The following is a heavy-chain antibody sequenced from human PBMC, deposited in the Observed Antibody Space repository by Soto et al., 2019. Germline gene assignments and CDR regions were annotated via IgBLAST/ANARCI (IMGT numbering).Heavy chain of an antibody. CDR3: ARGRADRGTFEKEPMGFLDY. CDR2: IYYSGST. D-gene: IGHD3-10*01. Sequence: SETLSLTCTVSGGSISSGGYYWSWIRQHPGKGLEWIGYIYYSGSTYYNPSLKSRVTISVDTSKNQFSLKLSSVTAADTAVYYCARGRADRGTFEKEPMGFLDYWGQGTLVTVSS. CDR1: GGSISSGGYY. J-gene: IGHJ4*02. V-gene: IGHV4-31*03.